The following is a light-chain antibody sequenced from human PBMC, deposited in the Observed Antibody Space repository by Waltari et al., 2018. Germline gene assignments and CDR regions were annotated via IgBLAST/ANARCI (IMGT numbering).Light chain of an antibody. J-gene: IGLJ3*02. CDR3: NSYTGSSSWV. Sequence: QSALTQPASVSGSPGQSITISCTGTSRDVGFYNYVPWYQQHPGKAPNLIIYDVFERPSGVSNRFSGSKSGNTASLTISGLLAEDEADYYCNSYTGSSSWVFGGGTKLTVL. V-gene: IGLV2-14*01. CDR1: SRDVGFYNY. CDR2: DVF.